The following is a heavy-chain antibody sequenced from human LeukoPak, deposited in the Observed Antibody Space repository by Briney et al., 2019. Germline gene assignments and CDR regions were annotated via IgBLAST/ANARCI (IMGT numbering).Heavy chain of an antibody. CDR2: ISSSSSYI. J-gene: IGHJ3*02. D-gene: IGHD1-26*01. CDR1: GFTFSSYS. CDR3: ATSRVGARSAFDI. V-gene: IGHV3-21*01. Sequence: GGSLRLSCAASGFTFSSYSMNWVRQAPGKGLEWVSSISSSSSYIYYADSVKGRFTISRDNAKNSLYLQMNSLRDEDTAVYYCATSRVGARSAFDIWGQGTMVTVSS.